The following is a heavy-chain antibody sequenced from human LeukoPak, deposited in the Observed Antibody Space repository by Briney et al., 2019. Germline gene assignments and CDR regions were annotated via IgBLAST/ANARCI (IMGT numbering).Heavy chain of an antibody. D-gene: IGHD3-22*01. CDR3: ARAFYDSSGYYYP. Sequence: GESLKISCKDSGHSFTSYWIGWVRQMPGKGLEWMGIIYPGDSDTRYSPSFQGQVTISADKSISTAYLQWSSLKASDTAMYYCARAFYDSSGYYYPWGQGTLVTVSS. CDR1: GHSFTSYW. CDR2: IYPGDSDT. V-gene: IGHV5-51*01. J-gene: IGHJ5*02.